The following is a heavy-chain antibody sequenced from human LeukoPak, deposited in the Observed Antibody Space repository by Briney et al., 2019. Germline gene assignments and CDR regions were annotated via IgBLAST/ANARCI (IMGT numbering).Heavy chain of an antibody. CDR2: INHSGST. V-gene: IGHV4-34*01. CDR3: ARAMIDFLSDV. Sequence: SETLSLTCAVYGGSFSGYYWSWIRQPPGKGLEWIGEINHSGSTNYNPSLKSRVTISVDTSKNQFSLKLSSVTAADTAVYYCARAMIDFLSDVWGQGTMVTVSS. D-gene: IGHD3-22*01. J-gene: IGHJ3*01. CDR1: GGSFSGYY.